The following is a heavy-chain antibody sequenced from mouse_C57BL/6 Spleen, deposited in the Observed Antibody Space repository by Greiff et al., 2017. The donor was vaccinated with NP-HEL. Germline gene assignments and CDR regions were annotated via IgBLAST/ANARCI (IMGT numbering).Heavy chain of an antibody. D-gene: IGHD2-4*01. V-gene: IGHV1-75*01. J-gene: IGHJ3*01. Sequence: VKLVESGPELVKPGASVKISCKASGYTFTDYYINWVKQRPGQGLEWIGWIFPGSGSTYYNEKFKGKATLTVDKSSSTAYMLLSSLTSEDSAVYFCARFYDYDGGGWFAYWGQGTLVTVSA. CDR1: GYTFTDYY. CDR3: ARFYDYDGGGWFAY. CDR2: IFPGSGST.